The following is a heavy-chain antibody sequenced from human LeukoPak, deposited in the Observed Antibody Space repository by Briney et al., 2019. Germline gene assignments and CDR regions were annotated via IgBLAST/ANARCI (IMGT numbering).Heavy chain of an antibody. D-gene: IGHD5-24*01. Sequence: GGSLRLSCRTYGFTFSHSYMSWVRQAPGKGLEWVSLIYPSGNIYYADSVKGRFTISRDNSKNTLFLQMNSLRAEDTAIYYCARTFVSGDGYKVGYFDYWGQGTLVTVSS. CDR3: ARTFVSGDGYKVGYFDY. CDR1: GFTFSHSY. J-gene: IGHJ4*02. CDR2: IYPSGNI. V-gene: IGHV3-53*01.